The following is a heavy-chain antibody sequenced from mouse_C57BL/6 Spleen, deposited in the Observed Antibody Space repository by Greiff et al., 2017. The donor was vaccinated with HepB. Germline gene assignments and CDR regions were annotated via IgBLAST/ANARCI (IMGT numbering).Heavy chain of an antibody. Sequence: QVQLQQSGAELVRPGTSVKVSCKASGYAFTNYLIEWVKQRPGQGLEWIGVINPGSGGTNYNEKFKGKATLTADKSSSTAYMRLSSLTSEDSAVYFCARDYDGYYDYWGQGTTLTVSS. CDR1: GYAFTNYL. D-gene: IGHD2-3*01. CDR2: INPGSGGT. CDR3: ARDYDGYYDY. J-gene: IGHJ2*01. V-gene: IGHV1-54*01.